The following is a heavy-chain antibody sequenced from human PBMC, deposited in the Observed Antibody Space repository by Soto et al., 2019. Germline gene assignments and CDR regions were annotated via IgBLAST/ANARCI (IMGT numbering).Heavy chain of an antibody. V-gene: IGHV4-31*03. J-gene: IGHJ6*02. D-gene: IGHD4-17*01. Sequence: QVRLEESGPGLVKPSETLSLICSVSGGSVNNANYFWNWIRHHPENGLEWIGYIYYSGSTRYNPSFRTRATLSIDTSKNHFSLRLHSVTVADTAVYFCARDADYGGSRGGMDVWGRGTTVTVSS. CDR1: GGSVNNANYF. CDR2: IYYSGST. CDR3: ARDADYGGSRGGMDV.